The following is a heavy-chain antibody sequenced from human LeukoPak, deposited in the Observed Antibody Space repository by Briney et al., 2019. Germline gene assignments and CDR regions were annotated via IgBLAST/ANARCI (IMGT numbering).Heavy chain of an antibody. Sequence: PSETLSLTCAVCGGSFSGYYWSWIRQPPGKGLEWIGEINHSGSTNYNPSLKSRVTISVDTSKNQFSLKLSSVTAADTAVYYCARGRSTMVRGSVGYWGQGTLVTVSS. V-gene: IGHV4-34*01. CDR1: GGSFSGYY. J-gene: IGHJ4*02. CDR3: ARGRSTMVRGSVGY. D-gene: IGHD3-10*01. CDR2: INHSGST.